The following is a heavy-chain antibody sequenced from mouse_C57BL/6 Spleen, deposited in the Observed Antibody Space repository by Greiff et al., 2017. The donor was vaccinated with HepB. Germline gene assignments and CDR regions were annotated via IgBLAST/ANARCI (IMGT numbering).Heavy chain of an antibody. CDR2: ISYDGSN. J-gene: IGHJ4*01. V-gene: IGHV3-6*01. D-gene: IGHD1-1*01. CDR3: AISTVVATNY. Sequence: EVHLVESGPGLVKPSQSLSLTCSVTGYSITSGYYWNWIRQFPGNKLEWMDYISYDGSNNYNPTLKNRITITHDTSKNQFYLKLNSVTTEDTATYYCAISTVVATNYWGQGTSATVSA. CDR1: GYSITSGYY.